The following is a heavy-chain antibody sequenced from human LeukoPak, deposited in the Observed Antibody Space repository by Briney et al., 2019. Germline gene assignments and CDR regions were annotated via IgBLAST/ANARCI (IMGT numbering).Heavy chain of an antibody. CDR2: INHSGST. D-gene: IGHD2-2*01. V-gene: IGHV4-34*01. J-gene: IGHJ6*02. CDR1: GGSFSGYY. Sequence: SETLSLTCAVYGGSFSGYYWSWIRQPPGKGLEWIGEINHSGSTNYNPSLKSRVTISVDTSKNQFSLKLSSVAAADTAVYYCARGYCSSTSCRTLYYGMDVWGQGTTVTVSS. CDR3: ARGYCSSTSCRTLYYGMDV.